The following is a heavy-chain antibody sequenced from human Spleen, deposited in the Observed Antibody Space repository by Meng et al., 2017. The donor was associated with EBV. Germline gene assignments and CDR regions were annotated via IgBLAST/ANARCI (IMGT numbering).Heavy chain of an antibody. V-gene: IGHV3-11*01. Sequence: QVERMWSGGGSVKPGGSLRLSCPASGFTFSDYYMSWIRQAPGKGLEWVSYISSSAGIIYYADSVKGRFTISRDNTKNSVYLQMNSLRAEDTAVYYCARDVDTSPQYYFDYWGHGTLVTVSS. CDR1: GFTFSDYY. D-gene: IGHD5-18*01. CDR2: ISSSAGII. J-gene: IGHJ4*01. CDR3: ARDVDTSPQYYFDY.